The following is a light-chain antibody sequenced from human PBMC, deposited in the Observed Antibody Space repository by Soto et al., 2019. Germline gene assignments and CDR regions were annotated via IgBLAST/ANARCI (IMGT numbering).Light chain of an antibody. CDR3: AAWDDSLNGPV. CDR2: SNN. Sequence: QSVLTQPPSASGTPGQGVTISCSGSSSNIGSNTVIWYQQLPGTAPKLLIYSNNQRPSGVPDRFSGSKSGTSASLAISGLQSEDEADYYCAAWDDSLNGPVFGGGTKLTVL. V-gene: IGLV1-44*01. J-gene: IGLJ2*01. CDR1: SSNIGSNT.